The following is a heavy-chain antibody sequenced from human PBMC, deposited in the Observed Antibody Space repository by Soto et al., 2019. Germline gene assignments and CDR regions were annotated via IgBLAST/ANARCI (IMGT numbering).Heavy chain of an antibody. J-gene: IGHJ5*02. V-gene: IGHV3-33*01. Sequence: QVQLVESGGGVVQPGRSLRLSCAVSGFSLSGYGMHWVRQAPGKGLEWVAVIWDDGTTKNYADSVKGRFTISRDSSKNTVYLQMDSLKVEDTAVYYCARDVDTTSHLNWFDPWGQGVLVTVSS. CDR1: GFSLSGYG. CDR3: ARDVDTTSHLNWFDP. D-gene: IGHD5-18*01. CDR2: IWDDGTTK.